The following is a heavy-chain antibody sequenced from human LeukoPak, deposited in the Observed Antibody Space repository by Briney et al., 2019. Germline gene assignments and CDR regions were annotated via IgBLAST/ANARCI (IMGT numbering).Heavy chain of an antibody. V-gene: IGHV1-2*02. D-gene: IGHD4-17*01. Sequence: ASVKVACKASGYTFTGYYMHWVRQAPGQGLEWMGWINPNSGGTNYAQKFQGRVTMTRDTSISTAYMELSRLRSDDTAVYYCARTRGYGDFYFDYWGQGTLVTVSS. CDR3: ARTRGYGDFYFDY. J-gene: IGHJ4*02. CDR2: INPNSGGT. CDR1: GYTFTGYY.